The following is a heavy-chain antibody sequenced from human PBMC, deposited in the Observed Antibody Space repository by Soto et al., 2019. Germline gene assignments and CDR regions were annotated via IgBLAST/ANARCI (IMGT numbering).Heavy chain of an antibody. Sequence: DVQLLESGGGLVQPGGSLRLSCAASGFSFSTNAMSWVRQAPGKGLEWVSSISSSSGSTYYADSVKGRFTVSRDNSMKTLYLQMNSLRADDTAVYYCAKGRGRSRYGMDVWGQGTTVTVSS. CDR3: AKGRGRSRYGMDV. CDR2: ISSSSGST. CDR1: GFSFSTNA. V-gene: IGHV3-23*01. D-gene: IGHD1-26*01. J-gene: IGHJ6*02.